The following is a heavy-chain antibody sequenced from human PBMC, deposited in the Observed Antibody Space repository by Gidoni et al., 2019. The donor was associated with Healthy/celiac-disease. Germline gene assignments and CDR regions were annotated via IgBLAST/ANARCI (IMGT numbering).Heavy chain of an antibody. CDR1: AFPFSRQC. V-gene: IGHV3-48*02. D-gene: IGHD2-2*01. J-gene: IGHJ4*02. CDR3: ARGGSGPIVVVPAAIWNDDFRLSYFDY. Sequence: EVQLVESGGGLVQPAGSLRLSCAASAFPFSRQCLTWLRQAPGKGLEWGSYISSSSSTLYYADSVKGRFTISRDNAKNSLYLQMNSLRDEDTAVYYCARGGSGPIVVVPAAIWNDDFRLSYFDYWGQGTLVTVSS. CDR2: ISSSSSTL.